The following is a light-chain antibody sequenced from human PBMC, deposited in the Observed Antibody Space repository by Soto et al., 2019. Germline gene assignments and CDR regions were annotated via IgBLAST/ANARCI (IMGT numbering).Light chain of an antibody. Sequence: DIVLTQSPGTLSLSPGERATLSCRASQSVSSSNFAWYQQKPAQAPRLLIYGASRRAPGIPERFSGSGSGTDFTLTISRLEPEDFAVYCCQQYLTSPKTFGQGTKVDIK. V-gene: IGKV3-20*01. CDR1: QSVSSSN. CDR2: GAS. J-gene: IGKJ1*01. CDR3: QQYLTSPKT.